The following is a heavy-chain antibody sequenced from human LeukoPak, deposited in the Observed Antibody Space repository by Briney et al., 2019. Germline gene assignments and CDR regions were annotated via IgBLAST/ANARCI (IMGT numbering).Heavy chain of an antibody. J-gene: IGHJ5*02. CDR2: INLRGGTT. CDR1: GYTFTRYY. D-gene: IGHD1-1*01. CDR3: ARDFRYKWKANWLDT. Sequence: PGGAVKVSFKASGYTFTRYYMHWVGQAPGQGRGGMGIINLRGGTTYYAQRFHGGVTIPNDMSTNTVYMDLSSMRSADTAVYYCARDFRYKWKANWLDTWGQGTLVTVS. V-gene: IGHV1-46*01.